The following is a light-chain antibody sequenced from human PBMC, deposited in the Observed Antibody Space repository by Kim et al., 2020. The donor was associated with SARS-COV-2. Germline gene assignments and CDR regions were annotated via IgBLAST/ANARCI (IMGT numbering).Light chain of an antibody. J-gene: IGKJ1*01. CDR1: QRVDSW. CDR3: QQYNTYPRT. CDR2: DAT. V-gene: IGKV1-5*01. Sequence: GDRVILTCRASQRVDSWLAWYQQKPGKAPKRLIYDATGLQSGVPSRFSASGSETEFTLTISSLQPDDFATYYCQQYNTYPRTFGQGTKV.